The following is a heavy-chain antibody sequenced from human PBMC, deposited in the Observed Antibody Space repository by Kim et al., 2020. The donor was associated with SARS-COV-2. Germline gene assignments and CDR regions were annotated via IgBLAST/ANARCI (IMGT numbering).Heavy chain of an antibody. J-gene: IGHJ3*02. CDR2: IYPYDSDT. CDR3: ATRQGDAFDI. V-gene: IGHV5-51*01. CDR1: GYNFLTYW. Sequence: GESLKISCKGSGYNFLTYWIAWVRQMPGKGLEWMGIIYPYDSDTIYSPFFQGRVTISVDKSMSAAYLQWSSLKASDTAMYFCATRQGDAFDIWGLGTSVTVS.